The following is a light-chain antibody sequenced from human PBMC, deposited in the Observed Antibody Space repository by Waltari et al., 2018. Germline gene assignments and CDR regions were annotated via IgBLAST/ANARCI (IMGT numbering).Light chain of an antibody. J-gene: IGKJ4*01. CDR3: QQCNKWPPT. Sequence: EMVMTQSPATLSVSPGERVALSCRASESVATSLAWYQQIPGQAPRLLIYDASTRATNFSVRCSGSGSGTEFTLTITSLQSEDFAVYYCQQCNKWPPTFGGGTKVEIK. CDR1: ESVATS. V-gene: IGKV3-15*01. CDR2: DAS.